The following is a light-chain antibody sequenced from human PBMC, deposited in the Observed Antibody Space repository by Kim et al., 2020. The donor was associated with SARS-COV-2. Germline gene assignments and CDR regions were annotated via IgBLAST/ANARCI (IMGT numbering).Light chain of an antibody. CDR1: SSDVGGYSY. V-gene: IGLV2-11*01. CDR3: CSYAGSYTYV. J-gene: IGLJ1*01. Sequence: LTQPRSVSGSPGQSVTISCTGTSSDVGGYSYVSWYQQHPGKAPKLMIYDVSKRPSGVPDHFSGSKSGNTASLTISGLQAEDEADCYCCSYAGSYTYVFGTGTKVTVL. CDR2: DVS.